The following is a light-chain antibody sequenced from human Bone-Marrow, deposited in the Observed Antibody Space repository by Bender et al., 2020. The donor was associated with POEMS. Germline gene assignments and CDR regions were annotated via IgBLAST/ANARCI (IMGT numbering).Light chain of an antibody. Sequence: QSALTQPASMSGSPGQSITISCTGTSSDVGASDLVSWYQQHPGKRPKLMIFDVSDRPSGLSDRFSGSRSGTSASLAITGLQAEDEGDYYCQSYDNSLGGWVFGGGTKLTVL. CDR1: SSDVGASDL. CDR3: QSYDNSLGGWV. CDR2: DVS. V-gene: IGLV2-14*01. J-gene: IGLJ3*02.